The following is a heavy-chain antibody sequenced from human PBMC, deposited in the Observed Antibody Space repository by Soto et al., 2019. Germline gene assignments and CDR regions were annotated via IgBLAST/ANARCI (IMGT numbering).Heavy chain of an antibody. V-gene: IGHV4-31*03. Sequence: QVQLQESGPGLVKPSQTLSLTCTVSGGSISSGGYYWSWIRQHPGKGLEWIGYIYYSGRTYYNPALKSRITISVDTSKNQFSLKLSSVTAADTAVYYCARDTPWGDTAIGVFDYWCQGTLVTVSS. J-gene: IGHJ4*02. D-gene: IGHD5-18*01. CDR2: IYYSGRT. CDR3: ARDTPWGDTAIGVFDY. CDR1: GGSISSGGYY.